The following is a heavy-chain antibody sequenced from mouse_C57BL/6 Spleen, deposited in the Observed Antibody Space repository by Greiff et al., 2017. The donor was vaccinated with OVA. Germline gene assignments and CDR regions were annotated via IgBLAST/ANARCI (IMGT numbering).Heavy chain of an antibody. CDR2: IYPGDGDT. CDR1: GYAFSSYW. D-gene: IGHD1-1*01. Sequence: QVQLQQSGAELVKPGASVKISCKASGYAFSSYWMNWVKQRPGKGLEWIGQIYPGDGDTNYNGKFKGKATLTADKSSSTAYMQLSSLTSEDSAVYSCARSPHYYGSSYWYFDVWGTGTTVTVSS. CDR3: ARSPHYYGSSYWYFDV. V-gene: IGHV1-80*01. J-gene: IGHJ1*03.